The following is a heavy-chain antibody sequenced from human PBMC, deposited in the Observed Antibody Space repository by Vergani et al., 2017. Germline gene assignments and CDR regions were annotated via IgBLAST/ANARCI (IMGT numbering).Heavy chain of an antibody. J-gene: IGHJ6*02. D-gene: IGHD5-12*01. CDR2: ISGSGGSP. CDR1: GFTFNHYA. CDR3: AKANPRNSGYDYLYYYHAMDV. Sequence: EVQLLESGGDLVQPGGSLRLSCAASGFTFNHYAMNWVRQAPGKGLEWVSGISGSGGSPYYAGSVKGRFTISRDSSKNTLYLQMNSLSAGDTAVYYCAKANPRNSGYDYLYYYHAMDVWGRGTTVTVSS. V-gene: IGHV3-23*01.